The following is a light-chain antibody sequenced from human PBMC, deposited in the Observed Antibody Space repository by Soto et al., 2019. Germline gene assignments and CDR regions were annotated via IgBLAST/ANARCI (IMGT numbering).Light chain of an antibody. CDR1: QSVRSW. CDR2: PTS. J-gene: IGKJ1*01. CDR3: QLYNSYLWR. Sequence: IHMTQSPSTLSASLGYRFTINCGASQSVRSWLAWYQQKPGRAPKLLMYPTSTLQSGVPSRFSGSGSGTEFTLTISSLQPEDFATYYCQLYNSYLWRFGQGTKVDIK. V-gene: IGKV1-5*01.